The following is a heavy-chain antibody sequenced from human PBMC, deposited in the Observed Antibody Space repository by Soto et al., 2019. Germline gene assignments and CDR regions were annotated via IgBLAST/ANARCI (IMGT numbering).Heavy chain of an antibody. Sequence: GGSLRLSCAASGFTFSDYYMSWIRQAPGKGLEWVSYISSSGSTIYYADSVKGRFTISRDNAKNSLYLQMNSLRAEDTAVYCCARDHEIRFLEWLLLDYYYYMDVWGKGTTVTVSS. CDR3: ARDHEIRFLEWLLLDYYYYMDV. J-gene: IGHJ6*03. V-gene: IGHV3-11*01. CDR2: ISSSGSTI. D-gene: IGHD3-3*01. CDR1: GFTFSDYY.